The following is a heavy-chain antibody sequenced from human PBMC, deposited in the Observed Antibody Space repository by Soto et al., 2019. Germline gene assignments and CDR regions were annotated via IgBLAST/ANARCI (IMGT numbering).Heavy chain of an antibody. CDR2: IYYSGST. V-gene: IGHV4-59*08. D-gene: IGHD3-22*01. CDR3: ARLGEDSSGRLLDY. Sequence: PSETLSLTCTVSGGSISSYYWSWIRQPPGKGLEWIGYIYYSGSTNYNPSLKSRVTISVDTSKNQFSLKLSSVTAADTAVYYCARLGEDSSGRLLDYWGQGTLVTVSS. J-gene: IGHJ4*02. CDR1: GGSISSYY.